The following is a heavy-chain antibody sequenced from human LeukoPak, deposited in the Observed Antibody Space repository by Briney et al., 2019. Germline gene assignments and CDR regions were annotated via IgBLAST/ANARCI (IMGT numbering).Heavy chain of an antibody. J-gene: IGHJ4*02. CDR3: VRGPHIAATSY. Sequence: GGSLRLSCVVSGFTVSSNYMSWVRQAPGKGLEWVSVLYSGGNTYHADSVKGRFTISRDNSKNTLYLQMNSLRAEDTAVYYCVRGPHIAATSYWGQGTLVTVSS. V-gene: IGHV3-53*01. D-gene: IGHD6-25*01. CDR2: LYSGGNT. CDR1: GFTVSSNY.